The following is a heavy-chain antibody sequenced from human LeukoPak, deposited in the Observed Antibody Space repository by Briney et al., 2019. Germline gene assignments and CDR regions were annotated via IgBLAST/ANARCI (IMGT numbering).Heavy chain of an antibody. J-gene: IGHJ6*02. V-gene: IGHV4-59*01. D-gene: IGHD4-17*01. CDR1: GGSISSYY. Sequence: PSETLSLTCTVSGGSISSYYWSWIRQPPGKGLEWIGYIYYSGSTNYNPSLKSRVTISADTSKNQFSLKLSSVTAADTAVYYCARDSDYGDSDYYYGMDVWGQGTTVTVTS. CDR3: ARDSDYGDSDYYYGMDV. CDR2: IYYSGST.